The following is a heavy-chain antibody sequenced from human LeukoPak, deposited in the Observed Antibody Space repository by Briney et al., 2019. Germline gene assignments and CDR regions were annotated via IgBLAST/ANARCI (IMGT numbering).Heavy chain of an antibody. J-gene: IGHJ4*02. Sequence: GGSLRLSCAASGFSFNNCWKSWVRQAPGKGLEWVANIKQDGSDKYYVDSVKGRFTISRDNTKNSLYLQMNSLRPGDTAVYYCATQSYGLFAYWGQGTLVTVSS. CDR2: IKQDGSDK. V-gene: IGHV3-7*01. CDR1: GFSFNNCW. CDR3: ATQSYGLFAY. D-gene: IGHD4-17*01.